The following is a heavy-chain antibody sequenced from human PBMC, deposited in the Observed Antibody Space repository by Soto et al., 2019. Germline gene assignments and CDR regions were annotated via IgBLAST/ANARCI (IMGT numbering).Heavy chain of an antibody. V-gene: IGHV1-3*05. Sequence: QVQLVQSGAEEKKPGASVKVSCKASGYTFTSYAMHWVRQAPGQRLEWMGWINAGNGNTKYSQKFQGRVTITRDTSASTAYMELSSLRSEDTAVYYLANNHLGTTRYGMDVGGQGTTVTVSS. CDR3: ANNHLGTTRYGMDV. CDR2: INAGNGNT. J-gene: IGHJ6*02. D-gene: IGHD1-7*01. CDR1: GYTFTSYA.